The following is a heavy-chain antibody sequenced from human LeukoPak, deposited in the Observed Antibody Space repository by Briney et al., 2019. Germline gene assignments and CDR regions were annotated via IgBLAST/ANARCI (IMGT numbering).Heavy chain of an antibody. CDR2: IKYDGSEE. Sequence: GGSLRLSCAASGFTFSSYWMSWVRQAPGKGLEWVAKIKYDGSEEYYVDSVKGRFTVSRDNAKNSLYLQMNSLRAEDTAVYYCARYGTTRSWAYWGQGTLVTVSS. J-gene: IGHJ4*02. CDR1: GFTFSSYW. CDR3: ARYGTTRSWAY. V-gene: IGHV3-7*05. D-gene: IGHD1-7*01.